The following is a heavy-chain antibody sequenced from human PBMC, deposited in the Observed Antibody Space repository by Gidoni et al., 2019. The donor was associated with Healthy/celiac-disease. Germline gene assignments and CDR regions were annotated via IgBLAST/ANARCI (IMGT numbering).Heavy chain of an antibody. CDR3: ACGYYDILTGYTARTDY. CDR2: ISAYNCNT. CDR1: GSTFPSYC. Sequence: QVQLVQSGAAVKKPRASVTVSCKASGSTFPSYCISGVRQAPGQGLEWIGWISAYNCNTNYAQKLQGRVTMTTATSTSTAYMELRSLRSDDTAVYYWACGYYDILTGYTARTDYWGQGTLVTVSS. D-gene: IGHD3-9*01. J-gene: IGHJ4*02. V-gene: IGHV1-18*01.